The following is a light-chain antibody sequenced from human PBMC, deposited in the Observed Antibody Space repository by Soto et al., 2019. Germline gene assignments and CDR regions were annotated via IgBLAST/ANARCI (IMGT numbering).Light chain of an antibody. Sequence: IVMTHSPGTLSLSPGERATLSCRASQSISSSSLAWYQQRPGQAPRLLIYVASSRATGIPDRFSGGGSGTDFTLTISRLEPEDFAVYYCQQYGSSPRKFGQGTKVDIK. J-gene: IGKJ1*01. CDR3: QQYGSSPRK. CDR2: VAS. V-gene: IGKV3-20*01. CDR1: QSISSSS.